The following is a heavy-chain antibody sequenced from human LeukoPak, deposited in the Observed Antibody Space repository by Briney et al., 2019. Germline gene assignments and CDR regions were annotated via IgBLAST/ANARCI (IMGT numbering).Heavy chain of an antibody. CDR3: ARSVPYYYDSSGYYFGRIFFDY. CDR1: GYTFTGYY. CDR2: INPNSGGT. D-gene: IGHD3-22*01. Sequence: ASVKVSCKASGYTFTGYYMHWVRQAPGQGLEWMGWINPNSGGTNYAQKFQGRVTMTRDTSISTAYMELSRLRSDDTAVYYCARSVPYYYDSSGYYFGRIFFDYWGQGTLVTVSS. J-gene: IGHJ4*02. V-gene: IGHV1-2*02.